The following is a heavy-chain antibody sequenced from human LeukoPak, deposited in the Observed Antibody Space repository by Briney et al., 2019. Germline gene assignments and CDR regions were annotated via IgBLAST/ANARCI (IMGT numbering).Heavy chain of an antibody. CDR2: INPSGGST. J-gene: IGHJ4*02. V-gene: IGHV1-46*01. D-gene: IGHD3-9*01. CDR1: GYTFTSYY. CDR3: ARDARRRGAWRYFDWLFGYFDY. Sequence: GASVKVSCKASGYTFTSYYMHWVRQAPGQGLEWMGIINPSGGSTSYAQKFQGRVTMTRDMSTSTVYMELSSLRSEDTAVYYCARDARRRGAWRYFDWLFGYFDYWGQGTLVTVSS.